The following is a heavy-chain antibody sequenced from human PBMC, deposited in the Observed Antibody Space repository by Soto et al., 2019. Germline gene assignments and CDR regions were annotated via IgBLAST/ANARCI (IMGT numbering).Heavy chain of an antibody. V-gene: IGHV3-53*01. Sequence: GGSLRLSCAASGFTVSNNYMNRVRQAPGKGLESVSVLYSDGSTNYADSVKGRFTISRDNPRNTLYLQMNSLRVEDTALYYCATAFCTDGSSCGFDYWGQGTLVTVSS. CDR1: GFTVSNNY. D-gene: IGHD2-8*01. CDR2: LYSDGST. CDR3: ATAFCTDGSSCGFDY. J-gene: IGHJ4*02.